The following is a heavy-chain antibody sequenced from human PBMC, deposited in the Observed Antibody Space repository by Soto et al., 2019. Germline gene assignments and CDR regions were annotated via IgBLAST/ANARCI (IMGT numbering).Heavy chain of an antibody. Sequence: SGPTLVNPTQTLTLTCSFSGFSLTSTGVGVGWFRQPPGKALEWLGLAYWNDDDRYRSSLRSRLTITKDTSKNQVVLTMTNMDPEDTATYYCAHRPGGSGWRYYFDYWGQGTLVTVSS. CDR3: AHRPGGSGWRYYFDY. D-gene: IGHD6-19*01. CDR2: AYWNDDD. J-gene: IGHJ4*02. V-gene: IGHV2-5*01. CDR1: GFSLTSTGVG.